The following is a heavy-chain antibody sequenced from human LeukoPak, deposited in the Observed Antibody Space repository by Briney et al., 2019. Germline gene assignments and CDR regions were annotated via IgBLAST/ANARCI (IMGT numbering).Heavy chain of an antibody. CDR1: GGSISSGGYY. CDR2: IYHSGST. Sequence: SQTLSLTCTVSGGSISSGGYYWSWIRQPPGKGLEWIGYIYHSGSTYYNPSLKSRVTISVDRSKNQFSLKLSSVTAADTAVYYCAGPSGSSSLGHYYYMDVWGKGTTVTVSS. V-gene: IGHV4-30-2*01. D-gene: IGHD6-13*01. J-gene: IGHJ6*03. CDR3: AGPSGSSSLGHYYYMDV.